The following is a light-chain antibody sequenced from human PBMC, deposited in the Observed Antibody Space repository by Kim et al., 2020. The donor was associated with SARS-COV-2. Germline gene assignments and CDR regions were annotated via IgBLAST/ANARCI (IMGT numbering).Light chain of an antibody. Sequence: GQSVTSSCIGTSSDVGSYNVDSWYPHQPGKATKLMLYEVSERPSGVSNLFYGCKSGNTASLTIYGLQAEDEADYYCCSYAGSSTYVFGGGTQLTVL. J-gene: IGLJ2*01. CDR2: EVS. V-gene: IGLV2-23*02. CDR3: CSYAGSSTYV. CDR1: SSDVGSYNV.